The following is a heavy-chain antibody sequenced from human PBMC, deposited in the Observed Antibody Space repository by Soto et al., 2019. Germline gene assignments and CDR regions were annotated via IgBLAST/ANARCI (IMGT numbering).Heavy chain of an antibody. CDR2: MNPNSGNT. V-gene: IGHV1-8*01. CDR1: GYTFTSYD. CDR3: ATTEYSSSHDYYYYGRDV. D-gene: IGHD6-6*01. Sequence: APVKVSCKASGYTFTSYDINWVRQATGQGLEWMGWMNPNSGNTGYAQKFQGRVTMTRNTSISTAYMELSSLRSEDTAVYYCATTEYSSSHDYYYYGRDVWGQGTTGIV. J-gene: IGHJ6*02.